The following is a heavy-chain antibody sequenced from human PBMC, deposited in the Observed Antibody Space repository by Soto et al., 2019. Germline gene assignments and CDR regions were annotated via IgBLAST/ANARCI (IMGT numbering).Heavy chain of an antibody. V-gene: IGHV3-30-3*01. CDR1: GFTFSTHA. CDR3: ARDQTGITTTGGGRIDH. D-gene: IGHD1-20*01. J-gene: IGHJ4*02. CDR2: VSFDGSNK. Sequence: QVQLVESGGAGVQLGRPRSLSCAAPGFTFSTHAMHWVPRAPGKGLECVAIVSFDGSNKYYADSVKGRFTISRDNSKNTLYLQMSGLTPEDTAVYYCARDQTGITTTGGGRIDHWGQGTLVTVSS.